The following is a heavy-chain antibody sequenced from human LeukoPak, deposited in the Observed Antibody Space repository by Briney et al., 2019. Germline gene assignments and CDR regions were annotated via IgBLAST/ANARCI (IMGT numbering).Heavy chain of an antibody. CDR3: ATVAPEDYYFDY. J-gene: IGHJ4*02. CDR2: FDPEDGET. V-gene: IGHV1-24*01. D-gene: IGHD3/OR15-3a*01. Sequence: ASVKVSCKVSGYTLTELSMHWVRQAPGKGLEWMGGFDPEDGETIYAQKSQGRVAMTEDTSTDTAYMELSSLRSEDTAVYYCATVAPEDYYFDYWGQGTLVTVSS. CDR1: GYTLTELS.